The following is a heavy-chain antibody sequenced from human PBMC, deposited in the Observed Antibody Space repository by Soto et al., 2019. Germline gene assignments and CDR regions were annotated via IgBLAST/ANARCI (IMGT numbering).Heavy chain of an antibody. J-gene: IGHJ6*03. D-gene: IGHD3-3*01. Sequence: ASVKVSCKASGYTFTSYGISWVRQAPGQGLEWMGWISAYNGNTNYAQKLQGRVTMTTDTSTSTAYMELRSLRSDDTAVYYCARSKHDYDFWSGGYHYYYYYYMDVWGKGTTVTVSS. CDR1: GYTFTSYG. CDR3: ARSKHDYDFWSGGYHYYYYYYMDV. CDR2: ISAYNGNT. V-gene: IGHV1-18*01.